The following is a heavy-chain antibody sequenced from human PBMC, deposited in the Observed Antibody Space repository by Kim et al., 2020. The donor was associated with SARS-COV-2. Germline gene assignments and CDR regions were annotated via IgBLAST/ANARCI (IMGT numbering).Heavy chain of an antibody. CDR3: TNDFWSPFGMDV. CDR1: GFVFSDHA. V-gene: IGHV3-64D*06. CDR2: ISQNGEST. D-gene: IGHD3-3*01. Sequence: GGSLRLSCSASGFVFSDHAMHWVRRAPGKGLEYLSAISQNGESTYHAEAVRGRFTISRDNSKSTLYLQMSSLRPEDTAVYYCTNDFWSPFGMDVWGHGTTVTVSS. J-gene: IGHJ6*02.